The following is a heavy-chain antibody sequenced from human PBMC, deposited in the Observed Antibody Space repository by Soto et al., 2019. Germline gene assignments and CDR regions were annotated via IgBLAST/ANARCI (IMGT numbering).Heavy chain of an antibody. CDR2: INYRGST. V-gene: IGHV4-31*03. CDR3: ARGAPGATPY. D-gene: IGHD1-26*01. CDR1: GGSMSSGDYY. Sequence: QVQLQEPGPGLVKPSQTLSLTCTVSGGSMSSGDYYWNWIRQHPEKGLEWIGYINYRGSTFYNPSLKSRLTISVDTSKNQFSLKLTSVTAADTAMYYCARGAPGATPYWGQGTLVTVSS. J-gene: IGHJ4*02.